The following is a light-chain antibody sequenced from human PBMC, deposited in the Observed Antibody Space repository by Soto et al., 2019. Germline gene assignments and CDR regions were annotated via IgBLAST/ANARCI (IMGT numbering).Light chain of an antibody. J-gene: IGKJ2*01. CDR2: GVS. CDR1: QSVTSSY. Sequence: AITEFPFTLTLSAGTTSHLSCRATQSVTSSYFAWYQQKPGQAPRLLIYGVSSRATDIPDRFSGSGSGTDFTFTISSLKPEDFVVYYCPLYTSLPHTLGEGTKVDIK. CDR3: PLYTSLPHT. V-gene: IGKV3-20*01.